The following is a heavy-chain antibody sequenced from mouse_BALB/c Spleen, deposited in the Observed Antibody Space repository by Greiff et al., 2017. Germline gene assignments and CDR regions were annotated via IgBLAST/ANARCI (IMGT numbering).Heavy chain of an antibody. CDR1: GYTFTSYW. V-gene: IGHV1-7*01. CDR3: APYYGSSPAWFAY. Sequence: VQGVESGAELAKPGASVKMSCKASGYTFTSYWMHWVKQRPGQGLEWIGYINPSTGYTEYNQKFKDKATLTADKSSSTAYMQLSSLTSEDSAVYYCAPYYGSSPAWFAYWGQGTLVTVSA. D-gene: IGHD1-1*01. J-gene: IGHJ3*01. CDR2: INPSTGYT.